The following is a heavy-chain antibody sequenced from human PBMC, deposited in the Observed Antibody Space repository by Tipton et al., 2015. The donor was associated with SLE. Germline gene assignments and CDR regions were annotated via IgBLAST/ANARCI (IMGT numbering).Heavy chain of an antibody. CDR3: ARAWRGRDYFDY. D-gene: IGHD3-16*01. V-gene: IGHV4-34*01. CDR1: GGSFSGYY. CDR2: INHSGST. Sequence: TLSLTCAVYGGSFSGYYWSWIRQPPGKGLEWIGEINHSGSTNYNPSLKSRVTISVDTSKNQFSLKLSSVTAADTAVYYCARAWRGRDYFDYWGQGTLVTVSS. J-gene: IGHJ4*02.